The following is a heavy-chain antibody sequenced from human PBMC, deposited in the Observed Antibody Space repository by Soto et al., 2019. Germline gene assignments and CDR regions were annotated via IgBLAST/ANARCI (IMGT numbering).Heavy chain of an antibody. J-gene: IGHJ4*02. V-gene: IGHV3-23*01. CDR2: LSDSGGSI. CDR1: GFTFNSHA. Sequence: EVQLLESGGGLVQPGGSLRLSCTASGFTFNSHAMTWVRQAPGKGLEWVSGLSDSGGSIYYADSVKGRLTISRDNSKNVLYLQINTLRAEDTAIYYCARVSSSWYAGFFDLWGQGTLVTVSS. D-gene: IGHD6-13*01. CDR3: ARVSSSWYAGFFDL.